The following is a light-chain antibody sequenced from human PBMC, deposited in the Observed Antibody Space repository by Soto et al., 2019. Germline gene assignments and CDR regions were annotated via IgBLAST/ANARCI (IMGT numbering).Light chain of an antibody. CDR3: QQRSDWPSIT. J-gene: IGKJ5*01. Sequence: EIVLAQSPPTLILSPGEGATLSCRASQSVSTYLAWYQQKPGQAPRLLIYDASNRATGIPARFSGSGSGTDFTLTISSLEPEDFAIYYCQQRSDWPSITFGQGTRLEIK. CDR1: QSVSTY. CDR2: DAS. V-gene: IGKV3-11*01.